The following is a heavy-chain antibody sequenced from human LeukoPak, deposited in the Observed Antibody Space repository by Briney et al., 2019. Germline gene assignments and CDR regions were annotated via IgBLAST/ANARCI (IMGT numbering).Heavy chain of an antibody. D-gene: IGHD3-10*01. CDR3: ARRFGDL. CDR1: GGSIRSYY. J-gene: IGHJ4*02. V-gene: IGHV4-59*08. Sequence: SETLSLTCTVSGGSIRSYYWSWIRQPPGKGLEWIGYMYYSGSTNYNPSLKSRVTISVDTSKNQFSLKLSSVTAGDTAVYHCARRFGDLWGPGTLVTVSS. CDR2: MYYSGST.